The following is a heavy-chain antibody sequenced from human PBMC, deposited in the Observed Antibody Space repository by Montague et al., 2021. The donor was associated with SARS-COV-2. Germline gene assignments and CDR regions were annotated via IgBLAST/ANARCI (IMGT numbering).Heavy chain of an antibody. CDR2: KHYSGIT. D-gene: IGHD5-24*01. V-gene: IGHV4-39*02. CDR3: VRDGYTHVDY. Sequence: SETLSLTCTVSGDSISSSSYYWGWIRQPPGKGLEWIGNKHYSGITNNNPSLKNRVTMSVDTSKNQFSLKLSSVTAADTAVYYCVRDGYTHVDYWGQGTLVTVSS. J-gene: IGHJ4*02. CDR1: GDSISSSSYY.